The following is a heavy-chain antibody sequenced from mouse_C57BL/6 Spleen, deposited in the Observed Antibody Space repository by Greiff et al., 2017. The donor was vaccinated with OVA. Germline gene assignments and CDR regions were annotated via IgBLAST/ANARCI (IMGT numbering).Heavy chain of an antibody. CDR3: ARFYDYDLACMDY. CDR1: GYTFTNYW. Sequence: VQLQQSGAELVRPGTSVKMSCKASGYTFTNYWIGWAKQRPGHGLEWIGDIYPGGGYTNYNEKFKGKARLTADKSSSTAYMQFSSLTSEDSAIYYCARFYDYDLACMDYWGQGTSVTVSS. J-gene: IGHJ4*01. D-gene: IGHD2-4*01. V-gene: IGHV1-63*01. CDR2: IYPGGGYT.